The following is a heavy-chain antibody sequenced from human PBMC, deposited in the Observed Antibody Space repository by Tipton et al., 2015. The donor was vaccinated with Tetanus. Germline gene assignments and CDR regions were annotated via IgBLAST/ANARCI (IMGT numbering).Heavy chain of an antibody. Sequence: VQLVQSGGGLIQPGGSLRLSCVASKFTVSDNYISWVRQAPGKGLEWVSVIYADGATYYADSVKGRFTISRDTSKNTVYLQMNSVRAEDTAVYYCARGPFLKLADAFDIWGQGTLVTVSS. CDR1: KFTVSDNY. D-gene: IGHD1-1*01. CDR3: ARGPFLKLADAFDI. J-gene: IGHJ3*02. V-gene: IGHV3-53*01. CDR2: IYADGAT.